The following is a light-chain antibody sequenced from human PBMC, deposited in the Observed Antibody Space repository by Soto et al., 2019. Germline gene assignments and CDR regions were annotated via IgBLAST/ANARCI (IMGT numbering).Light chain of an antibody. CDR2: RNN. CDR3: AAWDDSLSGHYV. CDR1: SSNIGSNY. Sequence: QPVLTQPPSASGTPGQRVTISCSGSSSNIGSNYVYWYQQLPGTAPKLLIYRNNQRPSGVPDRFSGCKSRTSASLAISGLRYDDEADYYCAAWDDSLSGHYVFGTGTKLTVL. V-gene: IGLV1-47*01. J-gene: IGLJ1*01.